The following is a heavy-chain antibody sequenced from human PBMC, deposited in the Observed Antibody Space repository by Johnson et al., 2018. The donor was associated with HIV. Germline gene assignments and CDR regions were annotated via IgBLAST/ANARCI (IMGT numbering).Heavy chain of an antibody. D-gene: IGHD4-23*01. Sequence: EVQLVESGGSVVRPGGSLRLSCAASGFTFDDYGMSWVRQAPGKGLEWVSGINWNSGSIGYADSVKGRFTISRDNAKNSLYLQMNSLRAEDTAVYYCAKVMTPVDWHGFDIWGQGTMVTVSS. CDR1: GFTFDDYG. CDR3: AKVMTPVDWHGFDI. V-gene: IGHV3-20*04. J-gene: IGHJ3*02. CDR2: INWNSGSI.